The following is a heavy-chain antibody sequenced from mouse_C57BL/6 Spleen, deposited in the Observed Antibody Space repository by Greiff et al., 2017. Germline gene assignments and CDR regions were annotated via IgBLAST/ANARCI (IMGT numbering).Heavy chain of an antibody. J-gene: IGHJ4*01. CDR2: ICRGGSP. CDR1: GFSLPSYG. Sequence: VQLQQSGPGLVQPSQSLSITCTVSGFSLPSYGVHWVRQSPGQGLEWLGVICRGGSPDYNAAFMSRLSSTKNNSKNQVFFKMNSLQADDTAIYYCAKSHYSNCGAMDYWGQGTSVTVSS. CDR3: AKSHYSNCGAMDY. V-gene: IGHV2-5*01. D-gene: IGHD2-5*01.